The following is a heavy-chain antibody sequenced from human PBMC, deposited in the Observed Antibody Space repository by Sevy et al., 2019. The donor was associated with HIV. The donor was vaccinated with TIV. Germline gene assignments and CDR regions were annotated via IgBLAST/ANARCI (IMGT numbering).Heavy chain of an antibody. V-gene: IGHV1-18*01. CDR1: GYTFTSYG. Sequence: ASVKVSYKASGYTFTSYGISWVQQAPGQGLEWMGWISAYNGNTNYAQKLQGRVTMTTDTSTSTAYMELRSLRSDDTAVYYCARDSRYSGSPYYFDYWGQGTLVTVSS. CDR2: ISAYNGNT. D-gene: IGHD1-26*01. CDR3: ARDSRYSGSPYYFDY. J-gene: IGHJ4*02.